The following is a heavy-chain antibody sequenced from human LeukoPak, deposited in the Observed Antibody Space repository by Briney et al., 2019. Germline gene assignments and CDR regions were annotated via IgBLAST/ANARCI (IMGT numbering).Heavy chain of an antibody. CDR1: GFTFSSYS. D-gene: IGHD3-22*01. Sequence: PGGSLRLSCAASGFTFSSYSMNWVRQAPGKGLEWVSSISSSSSYIYYADSVKGRFTISRDNAKNSLYLQMNSLRAEDTAVYYCARGQPIVVVISYYFDYWGQGTLVTVSS. CDR2: ISSSSSYI. V-gene: IGHV3-21*01. CDR3: ARGQPIVVVISYYFDY. J-gene: IGHJ4*02.